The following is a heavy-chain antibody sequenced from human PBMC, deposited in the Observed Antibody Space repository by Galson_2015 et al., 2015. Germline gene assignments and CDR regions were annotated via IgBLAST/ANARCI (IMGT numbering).Heavy chain of an antibody. CDR3: ARGGRNYYDSSGYYFSY. D-gene: IGHD3-22*01. CDR2: INHSGST. J-gene: IGHJ4*02. CDR1: GGSFSGYY. Sequence: ETLSLTCAVYGGSFSGYYWSWIRQPPGKGLEWIGEINHSGSTNYNPSLKSRVTISVDTSKNQFSLKLSSVTAADTAVYYCARGGRNYYDSSGYYFSYWGQGTLVTVSS. V-gene: IGHV4-34*01.